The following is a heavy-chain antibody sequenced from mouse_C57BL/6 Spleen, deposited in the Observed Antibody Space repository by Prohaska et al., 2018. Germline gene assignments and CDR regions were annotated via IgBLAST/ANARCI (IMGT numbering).Heavy chain of an antibody. D-gene: IGHD2-2*01. CDR3: ARTGYGGMDY. J-gene: IGHJ4*01. Sequence: DVQLQESGPGLVKPSQSLSLTCSVTGYSITSGYYWNWIRQFPGNKLEWMGYISYDGSNNYNPSLKNRISITRDTSKNQFFLKLNSVTTEDTATYYCARTGYGGMDYWGQGTSVTVS. CDR1: GYSITSGYY. CDR2: ISYDGSN. V-gene: IGHV3-6*01.